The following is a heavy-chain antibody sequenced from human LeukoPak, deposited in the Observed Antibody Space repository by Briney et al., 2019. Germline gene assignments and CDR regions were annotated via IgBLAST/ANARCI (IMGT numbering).Heavy chain of an antibody. Sequence: ASVKVSCKASGYTFTGYYVHWVRQAPGLGLEWMGRINPNSGGTNYAQKFQGRLTMTRDTSISTAYMELSRLRSDDTDVYYCARNSGGIVVVPTAAPDYWGQGTLVTVSS. CDR3: ARNSGGIVVVPTAAPDY. D-gene: IGHD2-2*01. J-gene: IGHJ4*02. V-gene: IGHV1-2*05. CDR1: GYTFTGYY. CDR2: INPNSGGT.